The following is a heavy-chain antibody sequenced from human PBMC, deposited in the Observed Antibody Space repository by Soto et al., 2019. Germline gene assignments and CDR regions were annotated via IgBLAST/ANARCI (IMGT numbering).Heavy chain of an antibody. Sequence: QTLSLTCAISGDSVSSNNAAWNWIRQSPSRGLEWLGRTYYRSKWYSAYSLSVKSRITINPDTSKDQFSLQLNSVTPEDTALYYCARAKEYTRSSGMDVWGQGTTVTVSS. CDR2: TYYRSKWYS. CDR1: GDSVSSNNAA. D-gene: IGHD6-6*01. V-gene: IGHV6-1*01. CDR3: ARAKEYTRSSGMDV. J-gene: IGHJ6*02.